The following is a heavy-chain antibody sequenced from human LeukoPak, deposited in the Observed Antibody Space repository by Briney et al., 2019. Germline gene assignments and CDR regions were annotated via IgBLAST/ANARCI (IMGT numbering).Heavy chain of an antibody. D-gene: IGHD5-18*01. CDR3: ARVNTAMAEFDY. V-gene: IGHV4-34*01. CDR2: INHSGST. J-gene: IGHJ4*02. CDR1: GGSFSGYY. Sequence: SETLSLTCAVYGGSFSGYYWGWIRQPPGKGLEWIGEINHSGSTNYNPSLKSRVTISVDTSKNQFSLKLSSVTAADTAVYYCARVNTAMAEFDYWGQGTLVTVSS.